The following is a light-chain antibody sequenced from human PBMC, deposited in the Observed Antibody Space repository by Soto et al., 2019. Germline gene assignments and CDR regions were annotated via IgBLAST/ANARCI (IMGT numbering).Light chain of an antibody. Sequence: EIVMTQSPATLSVSPGERATLSCRASQSVSSNLAWYQQKPGQAPRLLIYGASTRATGIPARFSGSGSGTEFTLTISSLHSEEFAVYYCQHYNNWTAFGQEINADIK. CDR1: QSVSSN. V-gene: IGKV3-15*01. CDR3: QHYNNWTA. J-gene: IGKJ1*01. CDR2: GAS.